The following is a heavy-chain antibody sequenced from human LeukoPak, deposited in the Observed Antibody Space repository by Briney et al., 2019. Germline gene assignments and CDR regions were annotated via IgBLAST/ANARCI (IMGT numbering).Heavy chain of an antibody. V-gene: IGHV6-1*01. CDR1: GDPVSSNSAA. D-gene: IGHD3-16*02. Sequence: SQTLSLTCAISGDPVSSNSAAWNWIRQSPSRGLEWLGRTHYRSKWYNDYAVSVKSRITINPDTSKNPFSLQLNSVTPEDTAVYYCARAYDYVWGSYRYRPPGYFDYWGQGTLVTVSS. J-gene: IGHJ4*02. CDR2: THYRSKWYN. CDR3: ARAYDYVWGSYRYRPPGYFDY.